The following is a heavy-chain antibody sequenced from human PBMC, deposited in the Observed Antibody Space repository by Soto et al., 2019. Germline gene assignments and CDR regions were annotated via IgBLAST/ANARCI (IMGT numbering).Heavy chain of an antibody. D-gene: IGHD3-22*01. CDR1: GGSISSSSYY. V-gene: IGHV4-39*01. J-gene: IGHJ5*02. CDR3: ARYYYDSSGYYYFGDWFDP. Sequence: SETLSLTCTVSGGSISSSSYYWGWIRQPPGKGLEWIGSIYYSGSTYYNPSLKSRVTISVDTSKNQFSLKLNSVTAADTAVYYCARYYYDSSGYYYFGDWFDPWGQGTLVTVSS. CDR2: IYYSGST.